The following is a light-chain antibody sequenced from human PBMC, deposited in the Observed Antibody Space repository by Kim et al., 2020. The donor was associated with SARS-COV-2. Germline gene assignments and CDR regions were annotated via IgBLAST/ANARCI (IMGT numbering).Light chain of an antibody. Sequence: QSALTQPASVSGSPGQSITISCTGTSSDVGAYNYVSWYQQHPGKAPKLIIYDVTNRPSGGSNRFSGSKSGNTASLTISGLQAEDEADYYCSSYTSSSSYVVFGGGTQLTVL. J-gene: IGLJ2*01. V-gene: IGLV2-14*03. CDR3: SSYTSSSSYVV. CDR2: DVT. CDR1: SSDVGAYNY.